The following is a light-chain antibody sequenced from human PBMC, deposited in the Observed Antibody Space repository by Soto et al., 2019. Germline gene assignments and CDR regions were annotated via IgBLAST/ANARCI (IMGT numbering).Light chain of an antibody. J-gene: IGKJ4*01. CDR3: QQRSDWPPLT. V-gene: IGKV3-11*01. CDR2: AAS. Sequence: EIVLTQSPATLSLSPGERATLSCRASQSIGTSLVWYQQKPGQAPRVLIYAASNRATDIPARFSGSGSGTDFTLTISSLDPEDFALYYCQQRSDWPPLTFGGGTKLDIK. CDR1: QSIGTS.